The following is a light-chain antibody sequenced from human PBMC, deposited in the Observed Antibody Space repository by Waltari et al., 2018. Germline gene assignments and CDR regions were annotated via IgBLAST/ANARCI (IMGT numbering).Light chain of an antibody. Sequence: QSALTQPASVSGSSGQSITIPCPGTSSDVGFYKYVSWYQQHPGTGPKVMVYDFFERPSGLSNRFSGSNCGNMDSPTLSGPEAGDQSGHYCKLYAGSRSWVLCGGSKLT. CDR2: DFF. V-gene: IGLV2-14*03. CDR3: KLYAGSRSWV. J-gene: IGLJ3*02. CDR1: SSDVGFYKY.